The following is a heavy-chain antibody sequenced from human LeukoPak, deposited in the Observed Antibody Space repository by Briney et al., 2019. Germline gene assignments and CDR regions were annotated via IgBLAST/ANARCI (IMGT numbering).Heavy chain of an antibody. J-gene: IGHJ4*02. CDR3: AKDRRDYGDYGVDY. CDR2: IRHHGWNE. CDR1: GFTFSSFG. Sequence: GGSLRLSCETSGFTFSSFGMHWFRQAPSKGMEWVAFIRHHGWNEPYADSVKGRFTISRDNSKHTLYLQMNSLRVEDTAVYSCAKDRRDYGDYGVDYWGQGTLVTVSS. V-gene: IGHV3-30*02. D-gene: IGHD4-17*01.